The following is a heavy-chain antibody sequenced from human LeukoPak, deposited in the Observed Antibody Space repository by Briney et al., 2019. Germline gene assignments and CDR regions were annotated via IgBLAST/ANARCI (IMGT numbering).Heavy chain of an antibody. CDR3: AKGGIVAVITHFDY. J-gene: IGHJ4*02. D-gene: IGHD2-21*01. Sequence: PGGSLRLSCAASGFTFSDYGMHWVRQAPGKGLEWVAVIWYDGSNKYYADSVKGRFTISRDNSKNTLYLQMNSLRADDTAVYYCAKGGIVAVITHFDYWGQGILVTVSS. V-gene: IGHV3-33*06. CDR1: GFTFSDYG. CDR2: IWYDGSNK.